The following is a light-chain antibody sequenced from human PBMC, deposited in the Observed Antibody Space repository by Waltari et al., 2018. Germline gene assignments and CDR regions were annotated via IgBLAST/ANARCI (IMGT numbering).Light chain of an antibody. J-gene: IGKJ2*01. Sequence: DIQMTQSPSTLSASVGDRVTITCRASQSFSSWLDWYQQKPGKAPKLLIYEASTLESGLPSRFSGSGSGTEFTLTISSLQPDDSATYFCQQYNRYPYTFGQGTKLEIK. CDR3: QQYNRYPYT. CDR2: EAS. V-gene: IGKV1-5*03. CDR1: QSFSSW.